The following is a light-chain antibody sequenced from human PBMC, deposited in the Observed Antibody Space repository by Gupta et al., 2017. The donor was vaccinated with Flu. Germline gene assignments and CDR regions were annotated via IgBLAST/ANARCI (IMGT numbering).Light chain of an antibody. J-gene: IGKJ4*01. CDR3: MQSRLPFT. Sequence: EIAPSPLFLPVTPGEPAYISCRSSQSLLLINGYNSLDWYLQTPGQSPQLLIYLGSNRASGVPDRFSATASGTNFTLKISRLEAEDVGIYYCMQSRLPFTFGGGTRVEIK. V-gene: IGKV2-28*01. CDR2: LGS. CDR1: QSLLLINGYNS.